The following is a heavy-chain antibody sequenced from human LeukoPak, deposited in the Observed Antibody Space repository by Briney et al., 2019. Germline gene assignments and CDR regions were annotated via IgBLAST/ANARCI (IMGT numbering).Heavy chain of an antibody. D-gene: IGHD1-20*01. CDR2: IYTSGST. J-gene: IGHJ6*02. CDR1: GGSISSGSYY. CDR3: ARHRYNWNDAVRSYYYGMDV. V-gene: IGHV4-61*02. Sequence: SETLSLTCTVSGGSISSGSYYWSWIRQPAGKGLEWIGRIYTSGSTNYNPSLKSRVTISVDTSKNQFSLKLSSVTAADTTVYYCARHRYNWNDAVRSYYYGMDVWGQGTTVTVSS.